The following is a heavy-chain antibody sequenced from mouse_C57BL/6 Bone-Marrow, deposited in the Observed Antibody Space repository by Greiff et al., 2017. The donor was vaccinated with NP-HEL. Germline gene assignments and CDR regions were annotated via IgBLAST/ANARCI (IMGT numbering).Heavy chain of an antibody. V-gene: IGHV5-9-1*02. D-gene: IGHD1-2*01. Sequence: EVKLVESGEGLVKPGGSLKLSCAASGFTFSSYAMSWVRQTPEKRLEWVAYISSGGDYIYYADTVKGRFTISRDNARNTLYLQMSSLKSEDTAMYYCTRERGYGGYAMDYWGQGTSVTVSS. CDR3: TRERGYGGYAMDY. CDR1: GFTFSSYA. J-gene: IGHJ4*01. CDR2: ISSGGDYI.